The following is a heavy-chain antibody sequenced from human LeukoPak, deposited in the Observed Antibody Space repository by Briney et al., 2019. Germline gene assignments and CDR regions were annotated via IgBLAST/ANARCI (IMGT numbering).Heavy chain of an antibody. D-gene: IGHD3-22*01. J-gene: IGHJ5*02. CDR2: IIPIFGTA. CDR3: ASLNYYDSSGYLRGFDP. V-gene: IGHV1-69*05. Sequence: SVKVSCKASGCTFSSYAISWVRQAPGQGLDWMGGIIPIFGTANYAQKFQGRVTITTDESTSTAYMELSSLRSEDTAVYYCASLNYYDSSGYLRGFDPWGQGTLVTVSS. CDR1: GCTFSSYA.